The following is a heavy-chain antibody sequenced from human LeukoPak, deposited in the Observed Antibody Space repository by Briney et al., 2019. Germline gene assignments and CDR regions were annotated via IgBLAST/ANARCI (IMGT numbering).Heavy chain of an antibody. D-gene: IGHD3-22*01. J-gene: IGHJ1*01. V-gene: IGHV3-74*01. Sequence: GGSLRLSCSPSGFSLSSYGIHSVRQPARKGLVWGSRIKIDGRTNYAASGNGRFTISRDNAKNTVSLQMNSLRTADTGVYSCARAPSEIGGYYPEYFRHWGQGTLVIVSS. CDR1: GFSLSSYG. CDR2: IKIDGRT. CDR3: ARAPSEIGGYYPEYFRH.